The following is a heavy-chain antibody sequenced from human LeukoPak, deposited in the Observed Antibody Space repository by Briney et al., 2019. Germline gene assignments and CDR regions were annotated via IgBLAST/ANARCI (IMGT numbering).Heavy chain of an antibody. CDR2: ISSSSSYI. Sequence: GGSLRLSCAASGFTLSSYSMNWVRQAPGKGLEWVSSISSSSSYIYYADSVKGRFTISRDNARNSLYLQMNSLRAEDTAVYYCARDMTTVTTFDPWGQGTLVTVSS. V-gene: IGHV3-21*01. J-gene: IGHJ5*02. D-gene: IGHD4-17*01. CDR1: GFTLSSYS. CDR3: ARDMTTVTTFDP.